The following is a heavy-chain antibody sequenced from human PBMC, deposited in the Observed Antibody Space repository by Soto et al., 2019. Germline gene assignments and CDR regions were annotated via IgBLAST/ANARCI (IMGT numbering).Heavy chain of an antibody. CDR2: IYPGDSDT. D-gene: IGHD3-10*01. CDR3: ARRRYTYYYGSGSYTFDY. CDR1: GYSFTSYW. V-gene: IGHV5-51*01. Sequence: RGESLKISCKGSGYSFTSYWIGWVRQMPGKGLEWMGIIYPGDSDTRYSPSFQGQVTISADKSISTAYLQWSSLKASDTAMYYCARRRYTYYYGSGSYTFDYWGQGTLVTVFS. J-gene: IGHJ4*02.